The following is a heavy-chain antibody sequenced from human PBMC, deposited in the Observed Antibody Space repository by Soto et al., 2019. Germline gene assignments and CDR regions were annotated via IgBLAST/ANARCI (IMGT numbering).Heavy chain of an antibody. D-gene: IGHD2-15*01. Sequence: EVQLVESGGGLVQPGGSLRLSCAASGFTFSTYWMSWVRQAPGKGLEWVANIKHDGSEKYYVDSVKGRFTVSRDIAKNSLYLQMDSLRAEDTAVYYCARDRLAGGGWFDAWGQGTLVTVSS. CDR1: GFTFSTYW. CDR2: IKHDGSEK. CDR3: ARDRLAGGGWFDA. J-gene: IGHJ5*02. V-gene: IGHV3-7*01.